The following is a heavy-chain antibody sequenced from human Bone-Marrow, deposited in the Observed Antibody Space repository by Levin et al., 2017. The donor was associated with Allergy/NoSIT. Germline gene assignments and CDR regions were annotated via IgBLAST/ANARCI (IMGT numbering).Heavy chain of an antibody. D-gene: IGHD3-10*01. CDR1: GGSIDSSSHY. J-gene: IGHJ4*02. V-gene: IGHV4-39*01. Sequence: SETLSLTCTVSGGSIDSSSHYWGWIRQSPVKGLEWIGTIYFTGSAYYNWSLKSGVTISVDTSKNQFSLKLSPVTAADTAVYYCASFLSRWSCLPPTRVGGWVDFWGPGTLVTVSS. CDR2: IYFTGSA. CDR3: ASFLSRWSCLPPTRVGGWVDF.